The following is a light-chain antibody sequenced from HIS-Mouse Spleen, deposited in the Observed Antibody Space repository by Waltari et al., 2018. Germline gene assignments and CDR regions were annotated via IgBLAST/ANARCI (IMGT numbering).Light chain of an antibody. J-gene: IGKJ5*01. CDR3: QQYYSYLPIT. V-gene: IGKV1-8*01. Sequence: AIRMTQSPSSFSASTGDRVTITCRASQGISSYLAWYQQQPGKAPKLLIYAASTLQSGVPSRFSGSGSGTDFTLTISCLQSEDFATYYCQQYYSYLPITFGQGTRLEIK. CDR1: QGISSY. CDR2: AAS.